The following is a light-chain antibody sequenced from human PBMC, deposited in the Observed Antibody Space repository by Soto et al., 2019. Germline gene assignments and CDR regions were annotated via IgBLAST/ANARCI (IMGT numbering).Light chain of an antibody. CDR3: QQTFNNRLS. J-gene: IGKJ4*01. V-gene: IGKV1-39*01. CDR2: HSS. Sequence: DIQMTQSPSSLSASVGARVTITCRASQSVSTSVNWYQQLGGKAPKLLIQHSSTLQSGVPPRFSGSGSGTDFTLTISSLQPEDCATYYCQQTFNNRLSFGGGTKVEIK. CDR1: QSVSTS.